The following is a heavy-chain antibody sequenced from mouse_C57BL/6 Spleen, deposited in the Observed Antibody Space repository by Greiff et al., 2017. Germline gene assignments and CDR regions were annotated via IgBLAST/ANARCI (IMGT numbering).Heavy chain of an antibody. CDR1: GFTFSSYA. V-gene: IGHV5-9-1*02. D-gene: IGHD1-1*01. J-gene: IGHJ1*03. CDR2: ISSGGDYI. CDR3: TRVITTVVAFYWYFDV. Sequence: EVKLEESGEGLVKPGGSLKLSCAASGFTFSSYAMSWVRQTPEKRLEWVAYISSGGDYIYYADTVKGRFTISRDNARNTLYLQMSSLKSEDTAMYYCTRVITTVVAFYWYFDVWGTGTTVTVSS.